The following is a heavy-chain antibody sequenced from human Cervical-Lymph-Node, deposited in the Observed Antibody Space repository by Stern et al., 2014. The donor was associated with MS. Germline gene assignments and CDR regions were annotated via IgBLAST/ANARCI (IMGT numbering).Heavy chain of an antibody. CDR1: GYLFDDYW. D-gene: IGHD5-12*01. J-gene: IGHJ4*02. CDR2: IFPRDSNT. Sequence: EVQLVQSGAEVKKPGESLKISCEASGYLFDDYWIGWVRQMSGRGLELVAIIFPRDSNTRYSPSVQGQVTISADKSIRTASLQWSSRKAADPALYYCARSPATPSGYDRFDYWGQGALVTVSS. V-gene: IGHV5-51*03. CDR3: ARSPATPSGYDRFDY.